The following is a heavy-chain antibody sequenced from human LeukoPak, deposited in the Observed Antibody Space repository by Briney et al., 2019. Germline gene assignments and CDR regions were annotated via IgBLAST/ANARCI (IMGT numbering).Heavy chain of an antibody. CDR1: GGSISSYY. Sequence: PSETLSLTCTVSGGSISSYYWSWIRQPPGKGLEWIGYIYYSGSTNYNPSLKSRVTISVDTSKNQFSLKLSSVTAADTAVYYCARDWMGDCSSTSCYAGAFDIWGQGTMVTVSS. CDR3: ARDWMGDCSSTSCYAGAFDI. CDR2: IYYSGST. D-gene: IGHD2-2*01. J-gene: IGHJ3*02. V-gene: IGHV4-59*01.